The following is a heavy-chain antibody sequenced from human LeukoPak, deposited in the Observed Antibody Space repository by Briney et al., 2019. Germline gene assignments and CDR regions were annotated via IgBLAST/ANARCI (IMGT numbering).Heavy chain of an antibody. CDR1: GFTFSSYA. CDR3: AREVFGRGRVAIPFDY. V-gene: IGHV3-23*01. J-gene: IGHJ4*02. Sequence: GGSLRLSCAASGFTFSSYAMSWVRQAPGKGLEWVSVISGSGDSTHYADSVKGRFTISRDNSKNTLYLQMDSLRAEDTAVYYCAREVFGRGRVAIPFDYWGQGTLVTVSS. CDR2: ISGSGDST. D-gene: IGHD2-2*01.